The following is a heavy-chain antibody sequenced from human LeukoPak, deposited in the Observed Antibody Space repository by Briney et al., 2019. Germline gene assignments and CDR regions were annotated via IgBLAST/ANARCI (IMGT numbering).Heavy chain of an antibody. J-gene: IGHJ4*02. CDR3: ATETIGRHYDY. CDR2: TGPTGTDR. Sequence: PGGSLRLSCAASGFTFSSCGFSWVRQAPGKGLEWVSSTGPTGTDRYYADSVRGRFTISRDNAKNSMYLQMDSLRDEDTAVYYCATETIGRHYDYWGQGTLLTVSS. V-gene: IGHV3-21*01. CDR1: GFTFSSCG. D-gene: IGHD1-14*01.